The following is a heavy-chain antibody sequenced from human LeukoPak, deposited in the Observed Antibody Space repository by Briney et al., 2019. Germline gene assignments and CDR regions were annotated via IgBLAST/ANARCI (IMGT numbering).Heavy chain of an antibody. CDR1: GGFFSGYY. CDR2: INHSGST. J-gene: IGHJ4*02. CDR3: AREGWGYDSSGYYAY. V-gene: IGHV4-34*01. Sequence: PSETLSLTCAVYGGFFSGYYRSWIRQPPGKGLEWIGEINHSGSTNYNPSLKSRVTISVDTSKNQFSLKLSSVTAADTAVYYCAREGWGYDSSGYYAYWGQGTLVTVSS. D-gene: IGHD3-22*01.